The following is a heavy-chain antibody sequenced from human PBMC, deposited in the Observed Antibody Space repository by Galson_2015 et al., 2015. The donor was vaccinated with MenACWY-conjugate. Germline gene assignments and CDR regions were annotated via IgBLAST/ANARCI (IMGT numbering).Heavy chain of an antibody. CDR1: GFTFTIYS. CDR3: TRDRGYCTGGRCYRYFDF. J-gene: IGHJ4*02. D-gene: IGHD2-15*01. CDR2: MSNCGETI. V-gene: IGHV3-48*04. Sequence: SLRLSCAASGFTFTIYSLSWVRQAPGKGLEWISYMSNCGETIYYADSVRGRFTISRDNTKNSVYLQMHSLRAEDTSVYYCTRDRGYCTGGRCYRYFDFWGQGTLVTVSS.